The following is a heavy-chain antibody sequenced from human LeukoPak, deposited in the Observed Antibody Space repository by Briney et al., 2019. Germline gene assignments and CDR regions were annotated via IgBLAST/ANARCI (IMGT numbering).Heavy chain of an antibody. V-gene: IGHV1-2*02. CDR2: INPNSGGT. Sequence: ASVKVSCKASGYTFTGYYMHWVRQAPGQGLEWMGWINPNSGGTNYAQKFQGRVTMTRDTSISTAYMELSRLRSDDTAVYCCASVDSTSDWFDPWGQGTLVTVSS. CDR3: ASVDSTSDWFDP. D-gene: IGHD6-6*01. CDR1: GYTFTGYY. J-gene: IGHJ5*02.